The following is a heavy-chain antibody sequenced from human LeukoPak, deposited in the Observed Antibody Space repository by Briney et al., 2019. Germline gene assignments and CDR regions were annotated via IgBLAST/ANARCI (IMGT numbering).Heavy chain of an antibody. Sequence: SETLSLTCGVSGGSISSSSYYWGWIRQPPGKGLEWIGSIYYSGSTYYNPSLKSRVTISVDTSKNQFSLKLSSVTAADTAVYYCARRDYSNRFDYWGQGTLVTVSS. CDR1: GGSISSSSYY. V-gene: IGHV4-39*01. CDR2: IYYSGST. D-gene: IGHD4-11*01. J-gene: IGHJ4*02. CDR3: ARRDYSNRFDY.